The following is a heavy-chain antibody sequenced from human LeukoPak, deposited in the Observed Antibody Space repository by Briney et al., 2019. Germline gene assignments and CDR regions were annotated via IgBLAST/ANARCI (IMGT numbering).Heavy chain of an antibody. CDR3: ARDRPTGASRVFVVQ. CDR2: ISSGSSYI. CDR1: GFTFSNYS. D-gene: IGHD2-15*01. Sequence: KSGESLTLSCTASGFTFSNYSMTWVRQAPGKGLEWISSISSGSSYIYYADSVRGRFSISRDNTKNSLYLQINNLRGEDTGVYYCARDRPTGASRVFVVQWGQGTGVPVSS. V-gene: IGHV3-21*06. J-gene: IGHJ4*02.